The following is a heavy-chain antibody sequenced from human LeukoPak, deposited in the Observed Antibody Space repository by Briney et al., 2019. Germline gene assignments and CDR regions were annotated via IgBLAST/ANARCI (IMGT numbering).Heavy chain of an antibody. V-gene: IGHV4-34*01. D-gene: IGHD6-13*01. CDR2: INHSGST. CDR3: ARGWYSSSWFDY. J-gene: IGHJ5*01. CDR1: GGSFSGYY. Sequence: SETLSLTCAVYGGSFSGYYWSWIRQPPGKGLEWIGEINHSGSTNYNPSLKSRVTISVDTSKNQFSLKLSSVTAADTAVYYCARGWYSSSWFDYWGQGTLVTVSS.